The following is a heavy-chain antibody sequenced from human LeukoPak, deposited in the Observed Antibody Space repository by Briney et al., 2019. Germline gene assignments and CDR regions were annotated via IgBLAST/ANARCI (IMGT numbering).Heavy chain of an antibody. CDR1: GFTFDDYG. V-gene: IGHV3-20*01. CDR2: INWNGGST. CDR3: VLTSGSGSYRGYLSY. D-gene: IGHD3-10*01. J-gene: IGHJ4*02. Sequence: PGGSLRLSCVASGFTFDDYGIGWVRQAPGKGLEWVSGINWNGGSTDYADSVKGRFTISRDNAKNSVYLQMSSLRVEDTALYHCVLTSGSGSYRGYLSYWGQGTLVTVSS.